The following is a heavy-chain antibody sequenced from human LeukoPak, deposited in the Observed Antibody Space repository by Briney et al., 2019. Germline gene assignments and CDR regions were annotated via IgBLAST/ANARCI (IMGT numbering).Heavy chain of an antibody. D-gene: IGHD4-17*01. V-gene: IGHV4-59*01. Sequence: SETLSLTCTVSGGSISSYYWSWIRQPPGKGLEWIGYIYYSGSTNHNPSLKSRVTISVDTSKNQFSLKLSSVTAADTAVYYCARASESDYGDYESWFDPWGQGALVTVSS. CDR2: IYYSGST. J-gene: IGHJ5*02. CDR1: GGSISSYY. CDR3: ARASESDYGDYESWFDP.